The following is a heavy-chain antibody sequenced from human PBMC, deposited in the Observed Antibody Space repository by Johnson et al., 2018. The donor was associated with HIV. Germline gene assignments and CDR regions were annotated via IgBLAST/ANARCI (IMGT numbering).Heavy chain of an antibody. CDR3: ARVPLDDWHSDAFDI. D-gene: IGHD1-1*01. Sequence: VQLVESGGGLVQPGRSLRLSCAASGFTFDDYAMHWVRQAPGKGLESVSGISWNSGSIGYADSVKGRFTISRDNVKNSLYLQMNSLRAEDTAVYYCARVPLDDWHSDAFDIWGQGTMVTVSS. CDR2: ISWNSGSI. J-gene: IGHJ3*02. V-gene: IGHV3-9*01. CDR1: GFTFDDYA.